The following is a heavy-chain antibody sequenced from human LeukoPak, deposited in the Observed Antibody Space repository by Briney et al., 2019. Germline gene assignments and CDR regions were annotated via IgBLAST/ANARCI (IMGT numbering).Heavy chain of an antibody. CDR1: GFTFSSYN. CDR3: AKESGLYSYARFDY. J-gene: IGHJ4*02. D-gene: IGHD5-18*01. V-gene: IGHV3-21*04. CDR2: ITSGSSYI. Sequence: GGSLRLSCAASGFTFSSYNMNWVRQAPGKGLEWVSSITSGSSYIYYADSVKGRFTISRDNSKNTLYLQMNSLRAEDTAVYYCAKESGLYSYARFDYWGQGTLVTVSS.